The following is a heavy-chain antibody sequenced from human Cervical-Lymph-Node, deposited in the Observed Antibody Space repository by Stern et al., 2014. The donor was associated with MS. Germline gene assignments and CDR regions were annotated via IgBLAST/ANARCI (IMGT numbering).Heavy chain of an antibody. CDR1: GFTFSSYS. CDR3: ARAVTTVSDSYFDY. D-gene: IGHD4-17*01. CDR2: ISSSSSTI. J-gene: IGHJ4*02. V-gene: IGHV3-48*02. Sequence: EVQLVESGGGLVQPGGSLRLSCAASGFTFSSYSMNWVRQAPGKGLEWGSYISSSSSTIYYADSVKGRFTISRDNARNSLYLQMNSLRDEDTAVYYCARAVTTVSDSYFDYWGQGTLVTVSS.